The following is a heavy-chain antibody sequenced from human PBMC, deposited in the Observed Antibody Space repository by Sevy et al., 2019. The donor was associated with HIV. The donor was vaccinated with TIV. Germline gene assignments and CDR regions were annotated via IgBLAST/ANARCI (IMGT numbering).Heavy chain of an antibody. CDR3: VRYDRDGYFDY. CDR1: GYTFTGYY. Sequence: ASVQVSCKASGYTFTGYYMHWVRPARGQGLEGMGWNNPDSGGQNYAPKFQGRVTLTRYTSISTAYMERSRLKADDTAVYYCVRYDRDGYFDYWGQGTLVTVSS. J-gene: IGHJ4*02. D-gene: IGHD1-1*01. V-gene: IGHV1-2*02. CDR2: NNPDSGGQ.